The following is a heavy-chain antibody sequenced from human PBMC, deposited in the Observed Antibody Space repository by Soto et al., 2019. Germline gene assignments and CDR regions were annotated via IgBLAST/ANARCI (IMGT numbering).Heavy chain of an antibody. Sequence: PGGSLRLSCAASGFTFSSYGMHWVRQAPGKGLEWVAVIWYDGSNKYYADSVKGRFTISRDNSKNTLYLQMNSLRAEDTAVYYCARGRYDSGWYFDYWGQGTQVTVSS. CDR2: IWYDGSNK. D-gene: IGHD6-19*01. J-gene: IGHJ4*02. CDR3: ARGRYDSGWYFDY. CDR1: GFTFSSYG. V-gene: IGHV3-33*01.